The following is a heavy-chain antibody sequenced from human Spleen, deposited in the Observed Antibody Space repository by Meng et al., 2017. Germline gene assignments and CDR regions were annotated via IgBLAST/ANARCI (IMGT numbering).Heavy chain of an antibody. CDR1: GFTFSSSW. D-gene: IGHD3-22*01. Sequence: GESLKISCAASGFTFSSSWMHWVRQAPGKGLEWVAVISYDGSNKYYADSVKGRFTISRDNSKNTLYLQMNSLRAEDTAVYYCARTPAYYYDSNLDYWGQGTLVTVSS. CDR3: ARTPAYYYDSNLDY. V-gene: IGHV3-30*01. CDR2: ISYDGSNK. J-gene: IGHJ4*02.